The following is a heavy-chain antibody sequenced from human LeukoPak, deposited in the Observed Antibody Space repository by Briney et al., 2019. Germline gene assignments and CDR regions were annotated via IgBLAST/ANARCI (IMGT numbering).Heavy chain of an antibody. D-gene: IGHD3-22*01. CDR1: GGTFGSYA. Sequence: ASVKVSCKASGGTFGSYAISWVRQAPGQGLEWMGGIIPIFGTANYAQKFQGRVTITADESTSTAYMELSSLRSEDTAVYYCARDRIDDSSGLAGFDYWGQGTLVTVSS. J-gene: IGHJ4*02. V-gene: IGHV1-69*13. CDR2: IIPIFGTA. CDR3: ARDRIDDSSGLAGFDY.